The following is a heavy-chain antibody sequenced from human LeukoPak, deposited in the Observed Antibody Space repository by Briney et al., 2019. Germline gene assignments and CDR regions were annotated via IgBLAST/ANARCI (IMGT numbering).Heavy chain of an antibody. D-gene: IGHD3-3*01. CDR3: AKTLGNTIFGVVTPIGYYFDY. CDR2: ISGSGGST. CDR1: GFTFSSYA. J-gene: IGHJ4*02. V-gene: IGHV3-23*01. Sequence: PGRSLRLSCAASGFTFSSYAMSWVRQAPGKGLEWVSAISGSGGSTYYADSVKGRFTISRDNSKNTLYLQMNSLRAEDTAVYYCAKTLGNTIFGVVTPIGYYFDYWGQGTLVTVSS.